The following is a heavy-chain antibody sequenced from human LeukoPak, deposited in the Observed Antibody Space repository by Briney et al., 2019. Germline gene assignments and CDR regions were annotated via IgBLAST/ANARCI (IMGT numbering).Heavy chain of an antibody. Sequence: WVRQPPGKGLEWIGSIYYSGTTYSNPSLKSRVTISVDTSKNQFSLKLRSVTAADTAVYYCARQNDRSHDYWGQGTLVTVSS. V-gene: IGHV4-39*01. CDR3: ARQNDRSHDY. J-gene: IGHJ4*02. CDR2: IYYSGTT. D-gene: IGHD1-1*01.